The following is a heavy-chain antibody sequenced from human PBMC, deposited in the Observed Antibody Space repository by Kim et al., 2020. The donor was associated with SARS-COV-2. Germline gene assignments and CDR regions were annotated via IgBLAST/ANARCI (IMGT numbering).Heavy chain of an antibody. J-gene: IGHJ4*02. V-gene: IGHV3-9*01. CDR1: GFTFDDYA. CDR2: ISWNSGSI. D-gene: IGHD3-10*01. CDR3: AKDLHSYGSGSYYRGFDY. Sequence: GGSLRLSCAASGFTFDDYAMHWVRQAPGKGLEWVSGISWNSGSIGYADAAEGRFTITSANAKNSLYLQMNSLRAEDTASYDYAKDLHSYGSGSYYRGFDYWGQGTLVTVSS.